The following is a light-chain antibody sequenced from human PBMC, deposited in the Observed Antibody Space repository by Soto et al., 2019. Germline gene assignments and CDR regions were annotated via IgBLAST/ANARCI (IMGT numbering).Light chain of an antibody. Sequence: DFQMTQSPSSLSASVGDRVTITCRASQSTSSYLNWYQQKPGKAHKLLIYAASSLQSGDPSRFSGSVSGTDFTLSISSRQPEDVATYYFQQSYSTPWTFGHGTKVQLK. V-gene: IGKV1-39*01. CDR1: QSTSSY. CDR2: AAS. CDR3: QQSYSTPWT. J-gene: IGKJ1*01.